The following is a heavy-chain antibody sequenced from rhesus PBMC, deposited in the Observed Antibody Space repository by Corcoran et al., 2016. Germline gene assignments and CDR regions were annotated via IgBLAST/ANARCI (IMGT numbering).Heavy chain of an antibody. D-gene: IGHD1-44*02. CDR3: ARRALHAEFDY. CDR2: IEGGGGSN. CDR1: GVFFSSASL. J-gene: IGHJ4*01. Sequence: QVHLQQSCTGLVNPSATLSRTSALPGVFFSSASLWRWIRQPPGKGRGGRGLGWFVIIEGGGGSNYLNTSLKSRVTLSVDTSKNQFSLKLISVTAANTAVYYGARRALHAEFDYWGQGVLVTVSS. V-gene: IGHV4S14*01.